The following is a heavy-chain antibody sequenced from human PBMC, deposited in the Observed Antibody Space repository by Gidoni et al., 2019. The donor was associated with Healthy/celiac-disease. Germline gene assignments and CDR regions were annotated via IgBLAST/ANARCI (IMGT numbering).Heavy chain of an antibody. Sequence: QVQLQQWGAGLLKPSETLSLTCAVYGGSFSGYYWSWSRQPPGKGLEWIGEINHSGSTNYNPSLKSRVTISVDTSKNQFSLKLSSVTAADTAVYYCARSSGGYPDYWGQGTLVTVSS. D-gene: IGHD5-12*01. CDR2: INHSGST. J-gene: IGHJ4*02. V-gene: IGHV4-34*01. CDR3: ARSSGGYPDY. CDR1: GGSFSGYY.